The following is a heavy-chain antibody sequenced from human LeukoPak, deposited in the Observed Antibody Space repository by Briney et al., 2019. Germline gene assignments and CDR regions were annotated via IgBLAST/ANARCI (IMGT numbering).Heavy chain of an antibody. CDR3: ARHDSSGYYLLNFDY. V-gene: IGHV4-39*01. D-gene: IGHD3-22*01. Sequence: SETLSLTCTVSGASTNSGTYYWGWVRQPPGKGLEWIGTFSYSGNIYYNPSLKSRVTISVDMSKNQFSLELSSVTAADTAVYYCARHDSSGYYLLNFDYWGQGTLVTVSS. J-gene: IGHJ4*02. CDR1: GASTNSGTYY. CDR2: FSYSGNI.